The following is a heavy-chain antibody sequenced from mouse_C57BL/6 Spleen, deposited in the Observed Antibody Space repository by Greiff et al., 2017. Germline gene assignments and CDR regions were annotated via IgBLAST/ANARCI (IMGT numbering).Heavy chain of an antibody. D-gene: IGHD2-10*02. CDR1: GYSFTGYF. Sequence: VHVKQSGPELVKPGDSVKISCKASGYSFTGYFMNWVMQSHGKSLEWIGRINPYNGDTFYNQKFKGKATLTVDKSSSTAHMELRSLTSEDSAVYYCAREYGNSLFDYWGQGTTLTVSS. CDR2: INPYNGDT. CDR3: AREYGNSLFDY. J-gene: IGHJ2*01. V-gene: IGHV1-20*01.